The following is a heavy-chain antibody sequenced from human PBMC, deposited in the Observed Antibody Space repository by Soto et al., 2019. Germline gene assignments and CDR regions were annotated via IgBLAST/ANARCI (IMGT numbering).Heavy chain of an antibody. D-gene: IGHD6-19*01. CDR1: GESVSSNSVA. J-gene: IGHJ5*02. V-gene: IGHV6-1*01. CDR3: AREMWLVNWFDP. Sequence: SHTLSLTCSISGESVSSNSVAWNWIRQSPSRGLEWLGRTYYRSKWYNDYAVSVKSRITINPDTSKNQFSLQLNSVTPEDTAVYYCAREMWLVNWFDPWGQGTLVTVS. CDR2: TYYRSKWYN.